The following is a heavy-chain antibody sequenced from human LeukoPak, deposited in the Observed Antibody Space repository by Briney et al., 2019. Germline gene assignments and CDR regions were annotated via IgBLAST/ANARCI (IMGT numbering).Heavy chain of an antibody. V-gene: IGHV4-39*01. Sequence: PSETLSLTCTVSGGSVSSSTYYWGWIRQPPGKGLEWIGSVYYTGSTYYSPSLKSRVTISADTSKNQFSLRLNSVTAADTAVYYCAPYCGGGSCTGYVQQWGQGTLVTVSS. CDR1: GGSVSSSTYY. CDR2: VYYTGST. CDR3: APYCGGGSCTGYVQQ. J-gene: IGHJ1*01. D-gene: IGHD2-15*01.